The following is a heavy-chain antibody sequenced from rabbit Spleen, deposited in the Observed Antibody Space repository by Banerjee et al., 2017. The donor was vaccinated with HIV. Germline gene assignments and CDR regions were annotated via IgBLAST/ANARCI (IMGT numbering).Heavy chain of an antibody. Sequence: QEQLEESGGDLVKPEGSLTLTCTASGFDLSSYYYMRWVRQAPGKGLEWIGCIYTGSGTTYYASWAKGRFTISKTSSTVDLKMTSLTAADTATYFCVRGAAMDLWGPGTLVTVS. CDR1: GFDLSSYYY. CDR2: IYTGSGTT. J-gene: IGHJ6*01. V-gene: IGHV1S45*01. CDR3: VRGAAMDL.